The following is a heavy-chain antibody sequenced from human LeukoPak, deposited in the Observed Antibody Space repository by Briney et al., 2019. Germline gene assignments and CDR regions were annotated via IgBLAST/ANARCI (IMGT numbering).Heavy chain of an antibody. V-gene: IGHV4-59*01. CDR3: ARGRISGYPFDY. D-gene: IGHD3-10*01. CDR2: IYYSGST. Sequence: SETLSLTCTVSGGSISSYYWSWLRQPPGKGLEWFGYIYYSGSTNYNPSLKSRVTISVDTSKNQCSLKLSSVTAADTAVYYCARGRISGYPFDYWGQGTLVTVSS. J-gene: IGHJ4*02. CDR1: GGSISSYY.